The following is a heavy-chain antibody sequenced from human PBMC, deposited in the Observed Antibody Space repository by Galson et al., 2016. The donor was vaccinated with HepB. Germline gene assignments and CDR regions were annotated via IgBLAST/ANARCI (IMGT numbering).Heavy chain of an antibody. V-gene: IGHV3-23*01. CDR2: ISTRRTT. CDR3: AKERLVRRIFDH. Sequence: SLRLSCAASGFVFSNFGLSWVRQAPGKGLGWVASISTRRTTYYSDSVQGRFTISRDNSNNPLYLQMNGLRAEDTAVYYCAKERLVRRIFDHWGQGTLLTVSS. J-gene: IGHJ4*02. D-gene: IGHD1-1*01. CDR1: GFVFSNFG.